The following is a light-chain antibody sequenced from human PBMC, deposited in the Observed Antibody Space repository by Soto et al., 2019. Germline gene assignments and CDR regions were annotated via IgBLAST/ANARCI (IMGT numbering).Light chain of an antibody. CDR2: GAS. V-gene: IGKV3-15*01. CDR1: QTVSSS. J-gene: IGKJ1*01. Sequence: EVVLTQSPGTLSLSPGERATLSCRASQTVSSSFLAWYRQKPGQAPRLLIYGASTRATGIPARFSGSGSGTEFTLTISSLQSEDFAVYYCQQYNNWPRTFGQGTKVDNK. CDR3: QQYNNWPRT.